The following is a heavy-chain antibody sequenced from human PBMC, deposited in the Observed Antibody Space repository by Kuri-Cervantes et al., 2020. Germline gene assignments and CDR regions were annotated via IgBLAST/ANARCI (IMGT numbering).Heavy chain of an antibody. CDR3: AREMTTVPTTLDY. D-gene: IGHD4-17*01. Sequence: AAVQVSCKVSGYTLTELSMHWVRQDPGKGLEWMGGFDPEDGETISAQKFQGRVTMTEDTSTDTAYMELSSLRTEETAVYYGAREMTTVPTTLDYWGQGTLVTVSS. CDR2: FDPEDGET. V-gene: IGHV1-24*01. J-gene: IGHJ4*02. CDR1: GYTLTELS.